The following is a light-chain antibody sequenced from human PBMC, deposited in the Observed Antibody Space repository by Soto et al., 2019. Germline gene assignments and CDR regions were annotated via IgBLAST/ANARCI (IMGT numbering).Light chain of an antibody. CDR3: QQYGSSPRT. V-gene: IGKV3-20*01. CDR1: QSVSSSY. J-gene: IGKJ1*01. CDR2: GTS. Sequence: EIVLTQSPGTLSLSPGERATLSCRASQSVSSSYLAWYQQKPGQAPRLLISGTSSRATGIPDRFSGSGSGTDFTLTINGLEPEDFAVYYCQQYGSSPRTFGQGTKVDIK.